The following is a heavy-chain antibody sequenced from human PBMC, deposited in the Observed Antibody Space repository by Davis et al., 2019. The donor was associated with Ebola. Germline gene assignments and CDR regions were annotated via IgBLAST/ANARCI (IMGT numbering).Heavy chain of an antibody. Sequence: ASVKVSCKASGYTFTGYYMHWVRQAPGKGLEWMGRFDPEDGERIYAQKFQGRVTMTDDTSTDTAYMKLTSLRYEDTAVYYCAADYNFWSGPGFWGQGTLVTVSS. CDR3: AADYNFWSGPGF. D-gene: IGHD3-3*01. J-gene: IGHJ1*01. CDR1: GYTFTGYY. CDR2: FDPEDGER. V-gene: IGHV1-24*01.